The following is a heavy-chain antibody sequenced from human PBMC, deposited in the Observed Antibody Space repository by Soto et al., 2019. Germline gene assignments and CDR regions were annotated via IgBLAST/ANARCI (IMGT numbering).Heavy chain of an antibody. CDR2: MYYDGRT. Sequence: SETLSLTCTVSLDSSTSYSWSWIRQPPGKGLEWIGYMYYDGRTNYNPSLNSRVTISADTSKNQFSLRLSYVTAADTAVYYCARDRLRGYGAFDIWGQGTMVTVSS. V-gene: IGHV4-59*01. D-gene: IGHD5-12*01. CDR3: ARDRLRGYGAFDI. J-gene: IGHJ3*02. CDR1: LDSSTSYS.